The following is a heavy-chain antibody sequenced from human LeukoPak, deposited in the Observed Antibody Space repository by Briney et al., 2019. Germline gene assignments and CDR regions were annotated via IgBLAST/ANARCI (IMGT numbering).Heavy chain of an antibody. V-gene: IGHV3-7*01. CDR1: GFTFSSYW. CDR3: ARDDFWSGYIDY. CDR2: IKQDGSEK. J-gene: IGHJ4*02. Sequence: GGSLRLSCAASGFTFSSYWMNWVRQAPGKGLEWVANIKQDGSEKNFVDSVKGRFTISRDNAKKSLYLQMNSLRVEDTAVYYCARDDFWSGYIDYWGQGILVTVSS. D-gene: IGHD3-3*01.